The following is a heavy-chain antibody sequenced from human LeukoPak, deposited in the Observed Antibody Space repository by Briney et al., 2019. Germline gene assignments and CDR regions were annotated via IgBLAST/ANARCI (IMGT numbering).Heavy chain of an antibody. V-gene: IGHV4-39*01. CDR3: ARHGYYYDSSGSFSYCDY. CDR2: LYYTGST. Sequence: SETLSLTCTVSGGSLSGSSYYWGWIRQPPGKGMEGIGSLYYTGSTYYNPSLKSRVTISVDTSKNQFFLKLSSVTAADTAVYYCARHGYYYDSSGSFSYCDYWGQGTLVTVSS. D-gene: IGHD3-22*01. CDR1: GGSLSGSSYY. J-gene: IGHJ4*02.